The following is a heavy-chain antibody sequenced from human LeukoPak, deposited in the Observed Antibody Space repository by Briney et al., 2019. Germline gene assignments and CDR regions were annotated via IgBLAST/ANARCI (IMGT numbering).Heavy chain of an antibody. V-gene: IGHV1-69*06. CDR3: ARDGRGGRENWFDP. J-gene: IGHJ5*02. D-gene: IGHD2-15*01. Sequence: SVKVSCKASGGTFSNYAFSWVRQAPGQGLEWMGRILPKFGTTNSAQKFQDRVRITADKYTNTVCMELSSLRSGDTAVYYCARDGRGGRENWFDPWGQGTLVTVSS. CDR1: GGTFSNYA. CDR2: ILPKFGTT.